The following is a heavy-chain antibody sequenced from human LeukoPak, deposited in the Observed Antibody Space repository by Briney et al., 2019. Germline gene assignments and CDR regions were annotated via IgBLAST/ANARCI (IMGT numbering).Heavy chain of an antibody. CDR2: IRGSGGST. J-gene: IGHJ4*02. CDR3: AKVRVVFNWNYAYYFDN. D-gene: IGHD1-7*01. Sequence: GGSLRLSCAASGFTFSSYAMNWVRQTPGKGLEWVSAIRGSGGSTYYADSVKGRFTMSRDNSKNTVYLQMNSLRAEDTAVYYCAKVRVVFNWNYAYYFDNWGQGTLVTVSS. V-gene: IGHV3-23*01. CDR1: GFTFSSYA.